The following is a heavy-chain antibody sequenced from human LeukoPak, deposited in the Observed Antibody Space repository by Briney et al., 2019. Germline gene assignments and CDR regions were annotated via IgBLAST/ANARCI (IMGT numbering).Heavy chain of an antibody. D-gene: IGHD6-13*01. CDR2: MNPNSGNT. CDR1: GYTFTSYD. Sequence: GAPVKVSCKASGYTFTSYDINWVRQATGQGLEWMGWMNPNSGNTGYAQKFQGRVTMTRNTSISTAYMELSSLRSEDTAVYYCAGVVARSSWYVEYYYYYYMDVWGKGTTVTVSS. J-gene: IGHJ6*03. V-gene: IGHV1-8*01. CDR3: AGVVARSSWYVEYYYYYYMDV.